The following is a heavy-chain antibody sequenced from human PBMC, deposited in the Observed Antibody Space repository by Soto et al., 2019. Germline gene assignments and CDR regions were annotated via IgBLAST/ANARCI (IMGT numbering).Heavy chain of an antibody. CDR1: GFTFRSYV. J-gene: IGHJ4*02. V-gene: IGHV3-23*01. CDR2: ISGTGGTT. D-gene: IGHD6-6*01. Sequence: EVLLLESGGGLVQPGRSLRLSCAASGFTFRSYVMSWVRQAPGKGLEWVSGISGTGGTTYYADSVRGRFTISSDHSKNPMYLQMNRLRAEDTAVYYCAKDGEYSSSADYLDYWGQGTLVTVSS. CDR3: AKDGEYSSSADYLDY.